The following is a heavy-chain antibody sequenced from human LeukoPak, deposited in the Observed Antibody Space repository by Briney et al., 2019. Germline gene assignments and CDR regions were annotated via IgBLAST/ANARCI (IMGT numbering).Heavy chain of an antibody. D-gene: IGHD3-9*01. J-gene: IGHJ4*02. V-gene: IGHV4-61*02. Sequence: SETLSLTCTVSGGSISSASYYWSWIRQPAGKGLEWIGRAYTSGSINYNSSLKSRVTISLDTSKNQFSLKLSSVTAADTAVYYCASRYYDILTGYYDGYYFDYWGQGTLVTVSS. CDR2: AYTSGSI. CDR1: GGSISSASYY. CDR3: ASRYYDILTGYYDGYYFDY.